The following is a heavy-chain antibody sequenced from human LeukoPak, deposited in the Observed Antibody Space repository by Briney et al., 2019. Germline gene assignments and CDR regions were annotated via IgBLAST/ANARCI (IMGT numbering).Heavy chain of an antibody. CDR2: IWYDGSNK. CDR1: AFIFSNYG. CDR3: ARDTRGGLLWSGYSYGMDV. V-gene: IGHV3-33*01. J-gene: IGHJ6*02. D-gene: IGHD3-3*01. Sequence: PGGSLRLSCAASAFIFSNYGMHWVRQAPGKGLEWVAVIWYDGSNKYYADSVKGRFTISRDNSKNTLYLQMNSLRAEDTAVYYCARDTRGGLLWSGYSYGMDVGGQGTTVAVS.